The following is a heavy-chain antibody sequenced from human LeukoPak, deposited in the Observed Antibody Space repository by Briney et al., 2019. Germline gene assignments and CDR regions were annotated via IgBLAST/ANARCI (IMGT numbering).Heavy chain of an antibody. CDR2: ISTGSSAV. V-gene: IGHV3-48*02. D-gene: IGHD3/OR15-3a*01. CDR1: GFTFSTYS. CDR3: ARDQDFAFDY. J-gene: IGHJ4*02. Sequence: PGGSLRLSCAASGFTFSTYSMNWVRQAPGKGLEWVSYISTGSSAVYYADSMKGRFTISRDNAKDSLYLQMNSLRDEDTAVYFCARDQDFAFDYWGQGTLVTVSS.